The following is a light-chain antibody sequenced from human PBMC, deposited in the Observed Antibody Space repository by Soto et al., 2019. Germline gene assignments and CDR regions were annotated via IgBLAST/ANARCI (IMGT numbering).Light chain of an antibody. CDR3: CSYAGANTFV. J-gene: IGLJ1*01. V-gene: IGLV2-23*01. CDR1: SSDVGSYNL. Sequence: QSALTQPASVSGSPGQSITISCTGTSSDVGSYNLVSWYQQHPGKAPKLMIYEGNKRPSGVSNRFSGSKSANTASLTISGLQTDDEADYSCCSYAGANTFVFGTGTKLTVL. CDR2: EGN.